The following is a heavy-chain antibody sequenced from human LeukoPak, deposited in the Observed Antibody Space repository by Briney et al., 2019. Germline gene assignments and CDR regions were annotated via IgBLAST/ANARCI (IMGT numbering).Heavy chain of an antibody. CDR3: ARERTDMPLDV. J-gene: IGHJ6*04. V-gene: IGHV4-31*03. CDR1: GGSISSGGYY. D-gene: IGHD5-18*01. CDR2: IYYSGST. Sequence: IPSQTLSLTCTVSGGSISSGGYYWSWIRQHPGKGLQWIGYIYYSGSTYYNPSLKSRVTISVDKSKNEFSLKLSSVTAADTAVYYCARERTDMPLDVWGKGTTVTVSS.